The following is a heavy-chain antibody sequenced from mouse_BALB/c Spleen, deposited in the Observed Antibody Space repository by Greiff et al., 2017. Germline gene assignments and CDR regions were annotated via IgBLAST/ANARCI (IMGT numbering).Heavy chain of an antibody. V-gene: IGHV1S135*01. Sequence: LQESGPELVKPGASVKVSCKASGYAFTSYNMYWVKQSHGKSLEWIGYIDPYNGGTSYNQKFKGKATLTVDKSSSTAYMHLNSLTSEDSAVYYCASAYYGNYEGSKAMDYWGQGTSVTVSS. CDR1: GYAFTSYN. CDR3: ASAYYGNYEGSKAMDY. CDR2: IDPYNGGT. J-gene: IGHJ4*01. D-gene: IGHD2-10*01.